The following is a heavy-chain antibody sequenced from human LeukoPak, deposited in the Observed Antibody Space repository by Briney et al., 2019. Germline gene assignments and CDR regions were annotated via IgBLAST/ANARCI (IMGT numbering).Heavy chain of an antibody. CDR2: ISSSSSYI. V-gene: IGHV3-21*01. CDR1: GFTFSSYS. CDR3: ARADPYYDILTGYYIDY. D-gene: IGHD3-9*01. J-gene: IGHJ4*02. Sequence: GGSLRLSCAASGFTFSSYSMNWVRQAPGKGLEWVSSISSSSSYIYYADSVKGRFTISRDNAKNSLYLQMNSLRAEDTAVYYCARADPYYDILTGYYIDYWGQGTLVTVSS.